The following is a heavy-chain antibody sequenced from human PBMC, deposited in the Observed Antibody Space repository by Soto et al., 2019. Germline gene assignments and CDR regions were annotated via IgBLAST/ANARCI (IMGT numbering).Heavy chain of an antibody. CDR1: GFTFSNYG. CDR2: ISYDGNVA. V-gene: IGHV3-30*18. CDR3: AKEGPITIWYFDY. J-gene: IGHJ4*02. Sequence: QVQLVESEGGVVQPGRSLRLSCTASGFTFSNYGMHWVRQAPGKGLEWVTVISYDGNVAYYADSVKGRFTSSRDNSKNPLYLQMNILRTEDTAVYYCAKEGPITIWYFDYWGQGTLVTVSS.